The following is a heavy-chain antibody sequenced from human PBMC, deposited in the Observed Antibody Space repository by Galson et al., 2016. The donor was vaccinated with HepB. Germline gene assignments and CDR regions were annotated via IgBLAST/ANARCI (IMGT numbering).Heavy chain of an antibody. D-gene: IGHD1-26*01. CDR3: ESAGSRSYLWWLDL. CDR2: IDRSGTFI. J-gene: IGHJ5*02. V-gene: IGHV3-21*01. CDR1: GFTLSDYS. Sequence: SLRLSCAASGFTLSDYSVNWVRQAPGKGLEWVSTIDRSGTFIKYVDSVEGRFTTSRDNAKDSSYLKMNSLTVDDTVTYYCESAGSRSYLWWLDLWGQGSLVTVSS.